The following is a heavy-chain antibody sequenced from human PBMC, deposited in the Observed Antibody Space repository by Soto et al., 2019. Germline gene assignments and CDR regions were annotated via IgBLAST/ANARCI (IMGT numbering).Heavy chain of an antibody. CDR1: GYTFTSYD. J-gene: IGHJ6*02. CDR2: MNPNSGNT. D-gene: IGHD2-21*02. CDR3: ARNLKKTLRHIVVVTAHYYYGMDV. V-gene: IGHV1-8*01. Sequence: ASVKVSCKASGYTFTSYDINWVRQATGQAPDWMXPMNPNSGNTGYAQKFQGRVTMTRNTSISTAYMELSSLRSEDTAVYYCARNLKKTLRHIVVVTAHYYYGMDVWGQGTAVTVSS.